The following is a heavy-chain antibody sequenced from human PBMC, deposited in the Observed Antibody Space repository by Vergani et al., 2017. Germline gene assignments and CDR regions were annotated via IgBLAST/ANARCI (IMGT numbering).Heavy chain of an antibody. CDR1: GFTFSAYW. V-gene: IGHV3-7*01. J-gene: IGHJ2*01. Sequence: EVLLVESGGGLVQPGGSLRLSCAASGFTFSAYWMNWVRQAPGKGLEWVANIKQDGSEKYYVDSVKGRFTISRDNANNLVYLQMSSVRADDTAVYYCVKDIAASGNYWYFDLWGRGTLVTVSS. CDR2: IKQDGSEK. CDR3: VKDIAASGNYWYFDL. D-gene: IGHD6-13*01.